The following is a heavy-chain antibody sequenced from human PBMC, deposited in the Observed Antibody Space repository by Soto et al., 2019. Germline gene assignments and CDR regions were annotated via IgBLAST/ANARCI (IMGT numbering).Heavy chain of an antibody. CDR1: GFPFGIYS. D-gene: IGHD2-21*01. V-gene: IGHV3-64*01. J-gene: IGHJ4*02. CDR3: AREWSIALDF. Sequence: GSLRLSCEASGFPFGIYSMHWVRQAPGKGLEFVSAISTDGGNTYYANSVKGRLTISRDNSQNTLYLQMGSLTPEDTAIYYCAREWSIALDFWGQGTLVTVSS. CDR2: ISTDGGNT.